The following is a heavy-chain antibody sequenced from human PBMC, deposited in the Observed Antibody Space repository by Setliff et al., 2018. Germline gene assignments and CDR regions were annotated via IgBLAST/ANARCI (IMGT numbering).Heavy chain of an antibody. CDR2: IYYSGST. CDR3: AGTPMVREVMDFDF. V-gene: IGHV4-61*01. Sequence: SETLSLTCTVSGYSISSGYYWGWIRQPPGKGLEWIGYIYYSGSTNYNPSLKSRVTISVDTSKNQFSLKLSSATAADTAVYYCAGTPMVREVMDFDFWGQGTLVTVSS. J-gene: IGHJ4*02. CDR1: GYSISSGYY. D-gene: IGHD3-10*01.